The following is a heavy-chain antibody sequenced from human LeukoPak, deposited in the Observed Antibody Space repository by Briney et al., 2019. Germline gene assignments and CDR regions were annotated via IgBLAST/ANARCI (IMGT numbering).Heavy chain of an antibody. V-gene: IGHV3-23*01. CDR1: GFTFSSYA. D-gene: IGHD6-19*01. CDR3: AKPPHSIAVAGTDY. J-gene: IGHJ4*02. CDR2: ISGSGGST. Sequence: PGGSLRLSCAASGFTFSSYAMSWVRQAPGKGLEWVSAISGSGGSTYYADSVKGRFTISRDNSKNTLYLRMNSLRAEDTAVYYCAKPPHSIAVAGTDYWGQGTLVTVSS.